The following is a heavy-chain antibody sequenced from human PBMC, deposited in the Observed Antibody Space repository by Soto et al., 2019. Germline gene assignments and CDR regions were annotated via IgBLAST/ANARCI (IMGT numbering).Heavy chain of an antibody. V-gene: IGHV4-61*01. D-gene: IGHD3-22*01. CDR2: IYYSGST. Sequence: SETLSLTCTVSGGSVSSSSYYWSWIRQPPGKGLEWIGYIYYSGSTNYNPSLKSRVTISVDTSKNQSSLKLSSVTAADTAVYYCATSSGYFDYYYGMDVWGQGTTVTVSS. J-gene: IGHJ6*02. CDR3: ATSSGYFDYYYGMDV. CDR1: GGSVSSSSYY.